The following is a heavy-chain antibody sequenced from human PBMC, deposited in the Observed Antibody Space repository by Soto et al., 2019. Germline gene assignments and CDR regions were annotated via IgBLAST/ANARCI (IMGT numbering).Heavy chain of an antibody. CDR2: VSIGGST. Sequence: GGSLRLSCAASGFTFSSYAMGWVRQGPGKGLEWVAVVSIGGSTHYADPVRGRFTISRDNSKNTLSLQMNSLTAEDTALYFCAKRRGAGGHFDYWGQGALVTVSS. J-gene: IGHJ4*02. V-gene: IGHV3-23*01. D-gene: IGHD2-15*01. CDR3: AKRRGAGGHFDY. CDR1: GFTFSSYA.